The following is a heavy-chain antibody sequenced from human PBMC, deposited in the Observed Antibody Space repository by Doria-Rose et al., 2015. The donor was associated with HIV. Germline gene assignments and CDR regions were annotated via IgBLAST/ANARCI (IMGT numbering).Heavy chain of an antibody. J-gene: IGHJ4*01. CDR1: GVSLSSPGMG. V-gene: IGHV2-26*01. CDR3: ARIESSRWYHKYYFDF. Sequence: QVTLKESGPVLVKPTETLTLTCTVSGVSLSSPGMGVGWIRQPPGKALEWLANIFSDDERSYKTSLKSRLTISRVTSKSQVVLTMTDMDPVDTATYYCARIESSRWYHKYYFDFWGHGTLVIVSA. D-gene: IGHD6-13*01. CDR2: IFSDDER.